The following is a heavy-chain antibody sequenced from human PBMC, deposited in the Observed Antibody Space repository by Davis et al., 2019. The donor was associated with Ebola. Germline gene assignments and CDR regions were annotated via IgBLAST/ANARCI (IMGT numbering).Heavy chain of an antibody. V-gene: IGHV3-9*01. CDR1: GFTFEDDA. D-gene: IGHD3-22*01. CDR2: ISWNSGSV. J-gene: IGHJ4*02. CDR3: AKARGSYYYDSSSYPFDY. Sequence: SLKISCAASGFTFEDDAMHWVRQVPGKGLEWVSGISWNSGSVGYADSVKGRFTISRDNAKKSLYLQMNNLRVEDTALYYCAKARGSYYYDSSSYPFDYWGQGTLVTVSS.